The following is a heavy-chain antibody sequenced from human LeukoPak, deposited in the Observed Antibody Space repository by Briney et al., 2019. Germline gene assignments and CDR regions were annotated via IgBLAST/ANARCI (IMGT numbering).Heavy chain of an antibody. CDR2: IYPGDSDT. D-gene: IGHD3-10*01. CDR1: GYSFTSYW. V-gene: IGHV5-51*01. Sequence: KAGESLKISCKGSGYSFTSYWIGWVRQMPGKGLEWMGIIYPGDSDTRYSPSFQGQVTISADKSISTAYLQWSSLKASDTAMYYCARYMSSPKYYFDYWGQGTLVTVSP. J-gene: IGHJ4*02. CDR3: ARYMSSPKYYFDY.